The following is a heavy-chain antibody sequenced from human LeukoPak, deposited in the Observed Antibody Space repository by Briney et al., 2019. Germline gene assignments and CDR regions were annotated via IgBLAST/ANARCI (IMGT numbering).Heavy chain of an antibody. V-gene: IGHV4-59*08. CDR1: GGSLSSYY. CDR3: AIRGVTTQIDY. Sequence: SETLSLTCTVSGGSLSSYYWSWIRQPPGKGLEWIGYIYYSGSTNYNPSLKSRVTISVDTSKNQFSLKLSSVTAADTAVYYCAIRGVTTQIDYWGQGTLVTVSS. CDR2: IYYSGST. J-gene: IGHJ4*02. D-gene: IGHD5-18*01.